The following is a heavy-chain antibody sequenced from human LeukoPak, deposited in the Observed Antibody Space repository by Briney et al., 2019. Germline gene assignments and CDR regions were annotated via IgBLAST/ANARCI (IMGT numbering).Heavy chain of an antibody. D-gene: IGHD3-22*01. CDR3: AKGSPYYYDSSGYYYPQSAFDI. CDR2: ISWNSNTK. V-gene: IGHV3-9*01. Sequence: GGSLRLSCAASGFTFDDYVMHWVRQAPGKGLEWVSGISWNSNTKGYADSVKGRFTISRDNAKNTLYLQMNSLRAEDTAVYYCAKGSPYYYDSSGYYYPQSAFDIWGQGTMVTVSS. J-gene: IGHJ3*02. CDR1: GFTFDDYV.